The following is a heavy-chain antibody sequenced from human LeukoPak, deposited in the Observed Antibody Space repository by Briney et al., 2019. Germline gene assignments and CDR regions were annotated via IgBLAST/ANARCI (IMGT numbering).Heavy chain of an antibody. V-gene: IGHV1-69*05. CDR1: GGTFSSYA. D-gene: IGHD2-8*01. J-gene: IGHJ6*02. Sequence: ASVKVSCKASGGTFSSYAISWVRQAPGQGLEWMGGIIPIFGTANYAQKFQGRVTITTDESTSTAYMELRSLRSDDTAVYYCARESLAGVKYYYGMDVWGQGTTVTVSS. CDR2: IIPIFGTA. CDR3: ARESLAGVKYYYGMDV.